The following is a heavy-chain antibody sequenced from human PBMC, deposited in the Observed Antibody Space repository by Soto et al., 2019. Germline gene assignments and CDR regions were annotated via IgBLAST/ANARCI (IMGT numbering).Heavy chain of an antibody. Sequence: GESLKISCQVSGYTFTVYWIGWVRQMPGKGLEWMGIIYPSDSDTRYSPSFQGQVTISADQSINTAYLQWDSLKASDTAIYYCARPANTVADHFDLWGQGTPVTVS. D-gene: IGHD4-17*01. CDR3: ARPANTVADHFDL. CDR2: IYPSDSDT. CDR1: GYTFTVYW. J-gene: IGHJ4*02. V-gene: IGHV5-51*01.